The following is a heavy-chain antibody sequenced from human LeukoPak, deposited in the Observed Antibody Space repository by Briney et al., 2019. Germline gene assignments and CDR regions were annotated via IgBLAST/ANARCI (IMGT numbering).Heavy chain of an antibody. J-gene: IGHJ4*02. CDR1: GGSISSYY. D-gene: IGHD3-22*01. Sequence: PSGTLSLTCTVSGGSISSYYWSWIRQPPGKGLEWIGYISHSGSTYYNPSLKSRVTISVDKSKNQFSLKLSSVTAADTAVYYCARGTRYDYYDSSGYYWIDYWGQGTLVTVSS. V-gene: IGHV4-59*12. CDR2: ISHSGST. CDR3: ARGTRYDYYDSSGYYWIDY.